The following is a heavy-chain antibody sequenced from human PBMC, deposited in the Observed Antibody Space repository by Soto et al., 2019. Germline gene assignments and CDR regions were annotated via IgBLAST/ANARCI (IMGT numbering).Heavy chain of an antibody. CDR3: ASRGYDFWSGLDP. CDR1: GYTFTAYG. Sequence: EASVKVSCKASGYTFTAYGIHWVRQAPGQRLEWMGWINTGNGHTKYSQKFQGRVTITRDTSARTAYMELNSLRSEDTAVYYCASRGYDFWSGLDPWGQGNLVTVSS. CDR2: INTGNGHT. V-gene: IGHV1-3*04. J-gene: IGHJ5*02. D-gene: IGHD3-3*01.